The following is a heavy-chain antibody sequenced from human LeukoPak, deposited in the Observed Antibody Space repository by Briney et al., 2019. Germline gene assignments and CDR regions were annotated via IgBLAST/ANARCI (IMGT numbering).Heavy chain of an antibody. CDR2: IYPGDSDT. J-gene: IGHJ5*02. D-gene: IGHD1-1*01. CDR3: ARLALERLRYNWFDP. V-gene: IGHV5-51*01. CDR1: GYSFTSYW. Sequence: GESLKISCKGSGYSFTSYWIGWVRQMPGKGLEWMGIIYPGDSDTRYSPSFQGQVTISADKSISTAYLQWSSLKASDTAMYYCARLALERLRYNWFDPWGQGTLVTVSS.